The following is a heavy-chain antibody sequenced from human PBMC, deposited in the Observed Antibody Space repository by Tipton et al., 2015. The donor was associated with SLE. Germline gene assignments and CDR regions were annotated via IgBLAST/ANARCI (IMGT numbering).Heavy chain of an antibody. CDR1: GFIFSTYG. J-gene: IGHJ4*02. CDR3: ARWRVDYYQDY. CDR2: ISSNSDYI. V-gene: IGHV3-21*01. D-gene: IGHD3-10*01. Sequence: GSLRLSCAASGFIFSTYGMQWVRQAPGKGLEWVSSISSNSDYIYYADSVKGRFTISRDNANNSLYLQMTSLRAEDTAVYYCARWRVDYYQDYWGQGTLVTVSS.